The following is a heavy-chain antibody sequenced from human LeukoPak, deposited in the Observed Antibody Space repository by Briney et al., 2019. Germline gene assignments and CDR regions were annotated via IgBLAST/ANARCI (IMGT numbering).Heavy chain of an antibody. V-gene: IGHV4-59*02. CDR1: GGSVNNYY. J-gene: IGHJ3*02. D-gene: IGHD6-19*01. CDR2: IHYTGSS. Sequence: PSETLSLTCTVSGGSVNNYYWNWIRQSPGKGLEWIGYIHYTGSSNSNPSLKSRVTISVDTSKNQVSLKLRPVSIADTAVYYCARMEGEWLPNAFDIWGHGTMVTVSS. CDR3: ARMEGEWLPNAFDI.